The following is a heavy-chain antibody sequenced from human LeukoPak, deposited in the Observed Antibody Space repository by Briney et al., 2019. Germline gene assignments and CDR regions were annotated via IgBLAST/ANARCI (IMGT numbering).Heavy chain of an antibody. J-gene: IGHJ3*02. CDR2: IYYSGST. Sequence: KPSETLSLTCTVSGGSISSSSYYWGWIRQPPGKGLEWIGSIYYSGSTYYNPSLKSRVTISVDTSKNQFSLKLSSVTAADTAVYYCAGARPMAYHDAFDIWGQGTMVTVSS. V-gene: IGHV4-39*07. D-gene: IGHD3-10*01. CDR1: GGSISSSSYY. CDR3: AGARPMAYHDAFDI.